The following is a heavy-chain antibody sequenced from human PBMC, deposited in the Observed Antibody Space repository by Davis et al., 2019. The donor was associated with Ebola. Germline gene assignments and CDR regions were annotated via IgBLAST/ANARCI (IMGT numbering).Heavy chain of an antibody. V-gene: IGHV3-7*01. D-gene: IGHD2-8*01. CDR3: ARSQIVLMAYYYYGMDV. CDR2: IKQDGSEK. CDR1: GFTFSSYW. Sequence: PGGSLRLSCAASGFTFSSYWMSWVRQAPGKGLEWVANIKQDGSEKYYVDSVKGRFTISRDNAKNSLYLQMNSLRAEDTAVYYCARSQIVLMAYYYYGMDVWGQGTTVTVSS. J-gene: IGHJ6*02.